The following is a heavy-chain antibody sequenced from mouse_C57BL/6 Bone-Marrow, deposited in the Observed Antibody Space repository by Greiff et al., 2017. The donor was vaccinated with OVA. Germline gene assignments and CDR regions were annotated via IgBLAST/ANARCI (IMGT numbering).Heavy chain of an antibody. CDR2: IYPGDGDT. D-gene: IGHD4-1*01. Sequence: VKLQQSGPELVKPGASVKISCKASGYAFSSSWMNWVKQRPGKGLEWIGRIYPGDGDTNYNGKFKGKATLTADKSSSTAYMQLSSLTSEDSAVYFCARWVWGAMDYWGQGTSVTVSS. CDR3: ARWVWGAMDY. CDR1: GYAFSSSW. J-gene: IGHJ4*01. V-gene: IGHV1-82*01.